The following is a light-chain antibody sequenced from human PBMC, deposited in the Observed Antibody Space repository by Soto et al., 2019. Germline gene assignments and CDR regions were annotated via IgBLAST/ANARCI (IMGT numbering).Light chain of an antibody. V-gene: IGKV1-39*01. J-gene: IGKJ4*01. CDR1: QSIRSY. CDR3: QQTSSTPT. Sequence: DIPLTQSPSSLSASVGDRVTITCRASQSIRSYLNWYQQKPGKAPKLLIYAASSLQTGVSSRFSGSGSGTDFTLTISNLQPEDFGTYYCQQTSSTPTFGGGTKVEIK. CDR2: AAS.